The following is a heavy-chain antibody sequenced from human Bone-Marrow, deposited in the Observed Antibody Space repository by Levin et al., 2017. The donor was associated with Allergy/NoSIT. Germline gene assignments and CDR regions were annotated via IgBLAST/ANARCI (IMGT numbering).Heavy chain of an antibody. CDR1: GFTFNKSA. CDR2: ISISSSTI. V-gene: IGHV3-48*02. J-gene: IGHJ4*02. D-gene: IGHD2-15*01. CDR3: ARDYCSGGSCYFKFDS. Sequence: LSLTCAASGFTFNKSAMNWVRQAPGKGLEWVSYISISSSTIYYADSVKGRFTIYRDNAKNSLYLQMNSLRDEDTAVYYCARDYCSGGSCYFKFDSWGQGTLVTVSS.